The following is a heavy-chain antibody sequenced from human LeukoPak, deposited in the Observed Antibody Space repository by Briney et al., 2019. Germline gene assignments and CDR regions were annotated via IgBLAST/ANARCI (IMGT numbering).Heavy chain of an antibody. J-gene: IGHJ4*02. CDR2: ISRSSGTI. V-gene: IGHV3-48*01. CDR1: GFTFSSYS. Sequence: GGSLRLSCAASGFTFSSYSMNWVRQAPGKGLEWVSYISRSSGTIYYADSVKGRFTISRDNAKNSLYLQMNSLRAEDTAVYYCARSYGYFDYWGQGTLVTVSS. CDR3: ARSYGYFDY. D-gene: IGHD3-10*01.